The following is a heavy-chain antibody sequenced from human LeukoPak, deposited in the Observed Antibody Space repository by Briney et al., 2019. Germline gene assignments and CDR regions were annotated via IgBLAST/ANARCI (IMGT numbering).Heavy chain of an antibody. Sequence: PGGSLRLSCAASGFTFSGYGMHWVRQAPGKGLEWVAFVRYDSSNKYYADSVKGRFTVSRDNSKNMLYLQMNSLRAEDTAVYYCARLGAPVFYYYMDVWGKGTTVTVSS. CDR1: GFTFSGYG. CDR2: VRYDSSNK. D-gene: IGHD1-26*01. CDR3: ARLGAPVFYYYMDV. V-gene: IGHV3-30*02. J-gene: IGHJ6*03.